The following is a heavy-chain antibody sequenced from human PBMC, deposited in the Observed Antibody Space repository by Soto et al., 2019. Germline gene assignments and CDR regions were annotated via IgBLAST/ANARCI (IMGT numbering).Heavy chain of an antibody. CDR2: IKSKTDGGTT. D-gene: IGHD3-9*01. Sequence: GGSLRLSCAASGFTFSNAWMSWVRQAPGKGLEWVGRIKSKTDGGTTDYAAPVKGRFTISRDDSKNTLYLQMNSLKTEDTAVYYCTTAGGDILTGYSDAFDIWGQGTMVTVSS. J-gene: IGHJ3*02. CDR1: GFTFSNAW. CDR3: TTAGGDILTGYSDAFDI. V-gene: IGHV3-15*01.